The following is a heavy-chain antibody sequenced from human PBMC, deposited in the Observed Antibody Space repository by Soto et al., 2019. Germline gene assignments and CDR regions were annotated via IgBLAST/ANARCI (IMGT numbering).Heavy chain of an antibody. Sequence: SQTLSLTCAISGDSVSSNSTAWNWIRQSPSRGLEWLGRTYYRSKWYNDYAVSVKSRITINPDTSKNQFSLQLNSVTAENTAENSFPSVSFIAAAVTLSGLDFWRHGTTVPFSS. V-gene: IGHV6-1*01. D-gene: IGHD6-13*01. J-gene: IGHJ6*02. CDR1: GDSVSSNSTA. CDR3: PSVSFIAAAVTLSGLDF. CDR2: TYYRSKWYN.